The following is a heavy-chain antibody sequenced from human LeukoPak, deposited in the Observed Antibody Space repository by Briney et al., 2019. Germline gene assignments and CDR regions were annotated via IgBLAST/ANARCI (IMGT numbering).Heavy chain of an antibody. CDR3: ARIGHEDYYFDY. V-gene: IGHV4-30-4*02. CDR2: IDYSGST. CDR1: GGALSSGDYS. Sequence: SETLSLTCTVSGGALSSGDYSWSWIRQPPGKGLVWIGYIDYSGSTYYNPSLKSRVTISVDTSKNQFSLKLSSVTAADTAVYYCARIGHEDYYFDYWGQGTLVTVSS. J-gene: IGHJ4*02.